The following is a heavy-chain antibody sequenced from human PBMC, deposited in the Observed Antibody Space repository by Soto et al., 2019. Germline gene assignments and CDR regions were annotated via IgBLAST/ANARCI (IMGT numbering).Heavy chain of an antibody. CDR3: AKQPSLRFLEWLAY. D-gene: IGHD3-3*01. Sequence: GSLRLSCAASGFTFSSYGMHWVRQAPGKGLEWVAVIWYDGSNKYYADSVKGRFTISRDNSKNTLYLQMNSLRAEDTAVYYCAKQPSLRFLEWLAYWGQGTLVTVSS. V-gene: IGHV3-33*06. J-gene: IGHJ4*02. CDR1: GFTFSSYG. CDR2: IWYDGSNK.